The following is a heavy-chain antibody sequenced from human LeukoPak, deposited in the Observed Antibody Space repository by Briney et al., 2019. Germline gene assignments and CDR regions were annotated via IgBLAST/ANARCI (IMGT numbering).Heavy chain of an antibody. J-gene: IGHJ6*02. CDR1: GGSFSDYY. CDR3: ARACRGVPACYGMDV. Sequence: SETLSLTCAVYGGSFSDYYWSWIRQSPGKGLKWIGAINHSGSTNYNPSLKSRVTISVDTSKNQFSLKLSSVTAADTAVYYCARACRGVPACYGMDVWGQGTTVTVSS. D-gene: IGHD2-2*01. V-gene: IGHV4-34*01. CDR2: INHSGST.